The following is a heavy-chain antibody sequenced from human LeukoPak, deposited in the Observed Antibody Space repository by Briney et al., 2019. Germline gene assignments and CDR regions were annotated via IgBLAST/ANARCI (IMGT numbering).Heavy chain of an antibody. J-gene: IGHJ5*02. CDR3: AKSDWFDP. CDR1: GFTFSIYS. CDR2: IKSDGSST. V-gene: IGHV3-74*01. Sequence: PGGSLRLSCAASGFTFSIYSMHWVRQAPGKGLVWVSRIKSDGSSTSYADSVKGRFTISRDNAKNMLYLQMDSLRVEDTAVYYCAKSDWFDPWGQGTLVTVSS.